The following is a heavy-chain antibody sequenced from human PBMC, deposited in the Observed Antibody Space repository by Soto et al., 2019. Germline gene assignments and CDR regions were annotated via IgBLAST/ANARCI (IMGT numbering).Heavy chain of an antibody. Sequence: SETLSLTCTVSGGSISSYYWSWIRQPPGKGLEWIGYIYYSGSTNYNPSLKSRVTIPVDTSKNQFSLKLSSVTAADTAVYYCARALDWNYVFWFDPWGQGTLVTVSS. CDR1: GGSISSYY. V-gene: IGHV4-59*01. CDR3: ARALDWNYVFWFDP. CDR2: IYYSGST. J-gene: IGHJ5*02. D-gene: IGHD1-7*01.